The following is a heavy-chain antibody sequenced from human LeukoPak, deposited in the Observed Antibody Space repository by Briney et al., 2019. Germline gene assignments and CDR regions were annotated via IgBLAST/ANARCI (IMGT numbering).Heavy chain of an antibody. J-gene: IGHJ5*02. Sequence: GGSLRLSCAAPGFTFNSYSMNWVRQAPGKGLEWVGFIRNKAHGGTTEYAASVKGRFTISRDDSKTISYLQMNSLESDDTAVYYCTRDRYSYNWFDPWGQGTLVTVSS. D-gene: IGHD1-26*01. CDR2: IRNKAHGGTT. CDR3: TRDRYSYNWFDP. CDR1: GFTFNSYS. V-gene: IGHV3-49*04.